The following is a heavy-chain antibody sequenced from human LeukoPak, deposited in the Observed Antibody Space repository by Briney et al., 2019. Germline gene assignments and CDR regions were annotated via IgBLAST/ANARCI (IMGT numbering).Heavy chain of an antibody. CDR2: IYYSGST. D-gene: IGHD4-23*01. J-gene: IGHJ3*02. CDR1: GGSISSYY. V-gene: IGHV4-59*01. CDR3: ARDDYGGNSAAFDI. Sequence: SETLSLTCTVSGGSISSYYWSWIRQPPGKGLEWIGYIYYSGSTNYNPSLKSRVTISVDTSKNQFSLKLSSVTAADTAVYYCARDDYGGNSAAFDIWDQGTMVSVSS.